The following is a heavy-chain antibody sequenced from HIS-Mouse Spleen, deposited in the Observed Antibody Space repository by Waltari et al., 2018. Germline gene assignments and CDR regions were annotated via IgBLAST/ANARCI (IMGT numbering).Heavy chain of an antibody. J-gene: IGHJ6*02. D-gene: IGHD3-22*01. CDR1: GYTFTSYD. V-gene: IGHV1-8*01. Sequence: QVQLVQSGAEVKKPGASVKVSCKASGYTFTSYDINWVRQATGQGLEWMGWMNPNSGNTGYAQKFQGRVTMTRNTSISTAYMELSSLRSEDTAVYYCALWTMIVPYYYYGMDVWGQGTTVTVSS. CDR3: ALWTMIVPYYYYGMDV. CDR2: MNPNSGNT.